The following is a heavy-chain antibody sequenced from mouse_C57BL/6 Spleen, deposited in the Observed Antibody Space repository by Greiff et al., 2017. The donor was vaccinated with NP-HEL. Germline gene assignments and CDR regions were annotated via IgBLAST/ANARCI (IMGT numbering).Heavy chain of an antibody. J-gene: IGHJ1*03. Sequence: EVHLVESGGGLVQPKGSLKLSCAASGFTFNTYAMHWVRQAPGKGLEWVARIRSKSSNYATYYADSVKDRFTISRDDSQSMLYLQMNNLKTEDTAMYYCVRCHYGSSYWYFDVWGTGTTVTVSS. CDR3: VRCHYGSSYWYFDV. D-gene: IGHD1-1*01. V-gene: IGHV10-3*01. CDR2: IRSKSSNYAT. CDR1: GFTFNTYA.